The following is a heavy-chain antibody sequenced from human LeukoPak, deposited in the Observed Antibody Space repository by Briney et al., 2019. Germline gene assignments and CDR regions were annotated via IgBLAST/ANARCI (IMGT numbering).Heavy chain of an antibody. CDR1: GGSIRGYF. Sequence: PSETLSLTCTVSGGSIRGYFWSWIRQPPGKGLEWIGHIYSSGSTTYTPPLQGRVTISLDTSKNQFSLKLSSVTAADTAVYYCARARTQQQWSSMDVWGQGTTVTVSS. J-gene: IGHJ6*02. D-gene: IGHD5-18*01. V-gene: IGHV4-59*08. CDR3: ARARTQQQWSSMDV. CDR2: IYSSGST.